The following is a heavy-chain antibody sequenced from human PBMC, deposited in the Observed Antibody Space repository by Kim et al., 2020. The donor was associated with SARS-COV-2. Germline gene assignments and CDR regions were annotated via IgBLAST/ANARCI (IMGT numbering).Heavy chain of an antibody. D-gene: IGHD2-2*01. V-gene: IGHV4-39*01. CDR1: GGSISHTNYY. Sequence: SETLSLTCTVSGGSISHTNYYWGWIRQFPGKGLEWIGSIYYRGSTYYKPSLQSRVTISVDTSKNQFSLEMNSVTAADTAIYYCARGYCSSMNCYSPLGVGGYYFGMDVWGQGTTVAVSS. CDR3: ARGYCSSMNCYSPLGVGGYYFGMDV. CDR2: IYYRGST. J-gene: IGHJ6*02.